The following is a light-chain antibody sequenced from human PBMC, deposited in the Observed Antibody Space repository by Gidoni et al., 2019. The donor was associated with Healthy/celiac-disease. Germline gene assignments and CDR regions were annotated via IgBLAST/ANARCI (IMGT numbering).Light chain of an antibody. CDR1: QSVSSSY. Sequence: EIVLTQSPGTLSLSPGERATLSCRASQSVSSSYLAWYQQKPGQAPRLLIYGASSRATGIPDRFSGSGSGTDFTLTISRLEPDDFAVYYCQQYGSSLMYTFXQXTKLEIK. CDR3: QQYGSSLMYT. CDR2: GAS. J-gene: IGKJ2*01. V-gene: IGKV3-20*01.